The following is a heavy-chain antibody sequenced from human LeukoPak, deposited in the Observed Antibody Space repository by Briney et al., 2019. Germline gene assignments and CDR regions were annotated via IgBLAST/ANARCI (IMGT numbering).Heavy chain of an antibody. CDR2: ISSSGSYI. Sequence: PGGSLRLSCAASGFTLSSNSMNWVRQAPGKGLEWVSSISSSGSYIYYADSVRGRFTVSRDNAKNSLYLQMNSLRAEDTAVYYCARADDNYYYYYMDVWGKGTTVTVSS. V-gene: IGHV3-21*01. CDR1: GFTLSSNS. CDR3: ARADDNYYYYYMDV. D-gene: IGHD3-22*01. J-gene: IGHJ6*03.